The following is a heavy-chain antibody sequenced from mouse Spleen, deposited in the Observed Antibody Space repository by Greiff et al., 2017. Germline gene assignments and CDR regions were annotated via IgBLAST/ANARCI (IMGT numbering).Heavy chain of an antibody. V-gene: IGHV1-64*01. J-gene: IGHJ4*01. D-gene: IGHD2-4*01. Sequence: QVQLQQPGAELVKPGASVKLSCKASGYTFTSYWMHWVKQRPGQGLEWIGMIHPNSGSTNYNEKFKSKATLTVDKSSSTAYMQLSSLTSEDSAVYYCARGDYDYDRYAMDYWGQGTSVTVSS. CDR2: IHPNSGST. CDR3: ARGDYDYDRYAMDY. CDR1: GYTFTSYW.